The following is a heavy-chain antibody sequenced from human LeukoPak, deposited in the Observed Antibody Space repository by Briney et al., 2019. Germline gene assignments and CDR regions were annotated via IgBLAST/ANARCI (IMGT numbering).Heavy chain of an antibody. CDR3: ARVLHAPYLIDS. V-gene: IGHV4-38-2*02. CDR2: VFRLQTVRT. Sequence: SETLSLTCTVSDSSITSTYYWAWFRQPPGKGLEWIATVFRLQTVRTFNNPSLESRATMSLDPSQSQFSLNLTSVTAADTALYFCARVLHAPYLIDSWGQGTLVTVSS. D-gene: IGHD2-8*01. J-gene: IGHJ4*02. CDR1: DSSITSTYY.